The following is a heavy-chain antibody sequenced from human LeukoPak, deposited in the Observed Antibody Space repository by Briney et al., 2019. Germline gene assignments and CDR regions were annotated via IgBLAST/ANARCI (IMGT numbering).Heavy chain of an antibody. V-gene: IGHV1-18*01. J-gene: IGHJ5*02. CDR2: ISAYNGNT. Sequence: GASVKVSCKASGYTFTSYAFRWVRQAPGQGLEWMGWISAYNGNTNYAQKFQGRVTMTEDTSTDTAYMELSSLRSEDTAVYYCATQRITMVRGVKRWFDPWGQGTLVTVSS. CDR3: ATQRITMVRGVKRWFDP. CDR1: GYTFTSYA. D-gene: IGHD3-10*01.